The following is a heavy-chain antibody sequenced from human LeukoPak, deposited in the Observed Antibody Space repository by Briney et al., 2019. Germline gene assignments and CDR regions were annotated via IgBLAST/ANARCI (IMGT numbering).Heavy chain of an antibody. J-gene: IGHJ4*02. CDR1: GFTFDDYA. CDR3: AKVPRAVAGPYYFDY. D-gene: IGHD6-19*01. CDR2: ISGDGGST. V-gene: IGHV3-43*02. Sequence: PGGSLRLSCAASGFTFDDYAMHWVRHAPVKCLEWVSLISGDGGSTYYADSVKGRFTISRDNSKNSLYLQMNSLRTEDTALYYCAKVPRAVAGPYYFDYWGQGTLVTVSS.